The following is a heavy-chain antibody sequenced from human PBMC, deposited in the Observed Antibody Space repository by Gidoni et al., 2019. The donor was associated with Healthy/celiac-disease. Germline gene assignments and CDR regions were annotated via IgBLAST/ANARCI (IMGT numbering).Heavy chain of an antibody. CDR3: AREGTVALDAFDI. CDR2: SSSSGSTI. V-gene: IGHV3-48*03. CDR1: VFTFSMYE. J-gene: IGHJ3*02. Sequence: EVQLVESGGGLVQPGGSLSLSCAASVFTFSMYEMNWVRQAPGKGLGWVSYSSSSGSTIYYADSVKGRFTISRDNAKNSLYLQMNSLRAEDTAVYYCAREGTVALDAFDIWGQGTMVTVSS. D-gene: IGHD1-1*01.